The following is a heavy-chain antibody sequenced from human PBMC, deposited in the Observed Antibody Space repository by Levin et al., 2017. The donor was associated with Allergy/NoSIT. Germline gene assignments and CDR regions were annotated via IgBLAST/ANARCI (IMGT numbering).Heavy chain of an antibody. Sequence: ASVKVSCKASGYTFTSYDINWVRQAPGQGLEWMGWISAYNGNTNYAQKLQGRVTMTTDTSTSTAYMELRSLRSDDTAVYYCARSRAAYYFDYWGQGTLVTVSS. CDR3: ARSRAAYYFDY. CDR1: GYTFTSYD. V-gene: IGHV1-18*01. CDR2: ISAYNGNT. J-gene: IGHJ4*02. D-gene: IGHD6-13*01.